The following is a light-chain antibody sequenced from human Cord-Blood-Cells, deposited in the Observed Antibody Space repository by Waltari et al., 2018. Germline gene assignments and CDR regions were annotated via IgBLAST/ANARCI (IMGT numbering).Light chain of an antibody. CDR2: DVS. Sequence: QSALTQPASVSGSPGQSITIPCTGTSSDVGGYNYVSWYQQHPGTAPKLMIYDVSNRPSGVANRCSGSKSGNTASLTISGLQAEDEADYYCSSYTSSSTLVFGGGTKLTVL. V-gene: IGLV2-14*01. CDR3: SSYTSSSTLV. J-gene: IGLJ2*01. CDR1: SSDVGGYNY.